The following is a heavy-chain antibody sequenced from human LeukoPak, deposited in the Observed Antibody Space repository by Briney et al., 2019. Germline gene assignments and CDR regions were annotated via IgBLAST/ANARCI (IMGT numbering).Heavy chain of an antibody. CDR1: GFTFSSYW. CDR3: IRGTVGAPGNDY. J-gene: IGHJ4*02. Sequence: GRPLRLSCAASGFTFSSYWMHWVRQAPGKGPVWVSRIDTDGSFTSYADSVRGRFTISRDNAKNTLYLQMSSLRAEDTAVYYCIRGTVGAPGNDYWGQGTLVTVSS. D-gene: IGHD1-26*01. CDR2: IDTDGSFT. V-gene: IGHV3-74*01.